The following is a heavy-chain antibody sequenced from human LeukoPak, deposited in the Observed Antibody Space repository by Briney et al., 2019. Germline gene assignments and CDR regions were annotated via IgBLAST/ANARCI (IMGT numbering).Heavy chain of an antibody. D-gene: IGHD3-22*01. J-gene: IGHJ5*02. CDR3: ARGNYYDSSGYSHRLDP. CDR1: RYTFTGYY. V-gene: IGHV1-2*04. Sequence: ASVKVSCKASRYTFTGYYMHWVRQAPGQGLEWMGWINPNSGGTNYAQKFQGWVTMTRDTSISTAYMELSRLRSDDTAVYYCARGNYYDSSGYSHRLDPWGQGTLVTVSS. CDR2: INPNSGGT.